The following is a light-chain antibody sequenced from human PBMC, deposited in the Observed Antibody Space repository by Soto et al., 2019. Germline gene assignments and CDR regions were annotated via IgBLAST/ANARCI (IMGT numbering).Light chain of an antibody. CDR1: QSVSSSY. CDR3: QQYGSSPRT. CDR2: DAS. Sequence: EKGLTQSPCTLTLSPGERATLSCRASQSVSSSYLAWYQQKPGQAPRLLIYDASSRATGIPDRFSGSGSGTDFTLTISRLEPEDFAVYFCQQYGSSPRTFGQGTKVDIK. V-gene: IGKV3-20*01. J-gene: IGKJ1*01.